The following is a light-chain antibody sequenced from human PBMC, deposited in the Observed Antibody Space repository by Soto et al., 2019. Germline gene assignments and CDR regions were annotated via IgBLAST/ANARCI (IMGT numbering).Light chain of an antibody. V-gene: IGKV3-15*01. Sequence: EIVMTQSPATLSVSPGERATLSCRASQSVSSNLAWYQQKPGQAPRLLIYGASTRATGIPARFSGSGSGTEFTLTISSLQSEYFAVYYCQQYNTWPRTFGQGTKLKIK. CDR2: GAS. J-gene: IGKJ2*01. CDR1: QSVSSN. CDR3: QQYNTWPRT.